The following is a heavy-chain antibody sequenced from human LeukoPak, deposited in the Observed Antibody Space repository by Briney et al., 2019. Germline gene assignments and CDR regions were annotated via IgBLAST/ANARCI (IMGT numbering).Heavy chain of an antibody. CDR3: ASGYSYGDGTYYFDY. D-gene: IGHD5-18*01. Sequence: ASVNVSCKASGGTFSSYAISWVRQAPGQGLEWMGRIIPIFGIANYAQKFQGRVTITADKSTSTAYMELSSLRSEDTAVYYCASGYSYGDGTYYFDYWGQGTLVTVSS. CDR1: GGTFSSYA. CDR2: IIPIFGIA. V-gene: IGHV1-69*10. J-gene: IGHJ4*02.